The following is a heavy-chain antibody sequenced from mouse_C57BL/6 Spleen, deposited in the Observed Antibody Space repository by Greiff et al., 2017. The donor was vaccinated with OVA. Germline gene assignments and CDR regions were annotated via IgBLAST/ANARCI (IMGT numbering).Heavy chain of an antibody. V-gene: IGHV5-4*01. CDR3: ARDGTYRGDY. J-gene: IGHJ2*01. CDR1: GFTFSSYA. Sequence: EVKLMESGGGLVKPGGSLKLSCAASGFTFSSYAMSWVRQTPEKRLEWVATISDGGSYTYYPDNVKGRFTISRDNAKNNLYLQMSHLKSEDTAMYYCARDGTYRGDYWGQGTTLTVSS. D-gene: IGHD4-1*01. CDR2: ISDGGSYT.